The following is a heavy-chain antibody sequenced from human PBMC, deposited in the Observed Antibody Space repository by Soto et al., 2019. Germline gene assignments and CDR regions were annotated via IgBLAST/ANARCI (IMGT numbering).Heavy chain of an antibody. V-gene: IGHV1-2*04. D-gene: IGHD3-3*01. Sequence: ASVKVSCKASGYTFTGYYMHWVRQAPGQGLEWMGWINPNSGGTNYARKFQGWVTMTRDTSISTAYMELSRLRSDDTAVYYCARALENYDFWSGPNLIDYWGQGTLVTVSS. CDR3: ARALENYDFWSGPNLIDY. J-gene: IGHJ4*02. CDR1: GYTFTGYY. CDR2: INPNSGGT.